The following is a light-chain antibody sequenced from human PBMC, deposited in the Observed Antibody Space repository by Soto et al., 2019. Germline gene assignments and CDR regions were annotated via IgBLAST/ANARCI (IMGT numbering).Light chain of an antibody. CDR2: DVS. CDR3: SSYTSSSTLVV. J-gene: IGLJ2*01. V-gene: IGLV2-14*01. CDR1: SSDVGGYNY. Sequence: QSALTQPASVSGSPGQSITISCTGTSSDVGGYNYVSWYQQHPGKAPKLMIYDVSNRPSVVSNRFSGSKSGNTASLTISGLQAEDEADYYCSSYTSSSTLVVLGRGTQLTVL.